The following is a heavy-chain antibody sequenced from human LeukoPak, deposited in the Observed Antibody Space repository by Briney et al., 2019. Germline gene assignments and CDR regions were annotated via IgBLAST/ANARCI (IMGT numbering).Heavy chain of an antibody. J-gene: IGHJ4*02. V-gene: IGHV1-69*05. Sequence: ASVKVSCKASGYTLTGYYMHWVRQAPGQGLEWMGRIIPIFGTANYAQKFQGRVTITTDESTSTAYMELSSLRSEDTAVYYCATPRLTQIPHFDYWGQGTLVTVSS. D-gene: IGHD6-6*01. CDR3: ATPRLTQIPHFDY. CDR1: GYTLTGYY. CDR2: IIPIFGTA.